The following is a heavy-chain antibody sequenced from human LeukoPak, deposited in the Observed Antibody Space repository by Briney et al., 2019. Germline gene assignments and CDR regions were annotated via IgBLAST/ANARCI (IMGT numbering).Heavy chain of an antibody. CDR2: INTNTGKP. V-gene: IGHV7-4-1*02. CDR3: ARSGADNWNYEFDY. J-gene: IGHJ4*02. D-gene: IGHD1-7*01. Sequence: ASAKVSCKASGYTFNTYAMNWVRQAPGQGLEWMGWINTNTGKPTSVQGFRGRFDFSLDTSVSTAYLHISSLKTEDTAVYYCARSGADNWNYEFDYWGQGTLVTVSS. CDR1: GYTFNTYA.